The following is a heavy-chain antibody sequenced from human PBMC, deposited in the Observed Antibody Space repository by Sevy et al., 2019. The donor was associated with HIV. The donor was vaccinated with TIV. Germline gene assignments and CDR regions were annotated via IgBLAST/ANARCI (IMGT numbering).Heavy chain of an antibody. CDR2: ISGRSSYT. CDR1: EFTFSNYY. Sequence: GGSLRLSCAASEFTFSNYYMTWFRQAPGKGLEWISYISGRSSYTNYADSVRGRFTISRDNTKNLLYLQMNSLRVEDTAVYYCARSRSNYADYYFDYWGHGTLVTVSS. CDR3: ARSRSNYADYYFDY. V-gene: IGHV3-11*06. D-gene: IGHD4-17*01. J-gene: IGHJ4*01.